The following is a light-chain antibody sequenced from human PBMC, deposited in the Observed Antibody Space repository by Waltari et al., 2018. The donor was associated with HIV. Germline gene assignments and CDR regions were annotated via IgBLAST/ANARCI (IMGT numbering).Light chain of an antibody. CDR1: SSNIGNDA. V-gene: IGLV1-44*01. Sequence: QSVLTQPPSASGTPGQTVTISCSGSSSNIGNDAVNCYQQLPGTAPKLLIYSNTQRPSGVPDRFSGSKSGTSASLAISGLQSEDQADYYCGTWDDSLNGWEVFGGGTKLTVL. CDR2: SNT. J-gene: IGLJ2*01. CDR3: GTWDDSLNGWEV.